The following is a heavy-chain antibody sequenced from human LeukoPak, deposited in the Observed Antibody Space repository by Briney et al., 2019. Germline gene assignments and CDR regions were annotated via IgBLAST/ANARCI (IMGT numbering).Heavy chain of an antibody. D-gene: IGHD3-22*01. CDR2: ISSSSSYI. Sequence: GGSLRLSCAASGFTFSSYSMNWVRQAPGKGLEWVSSISSSSSYIYYADSVKGRFTISRDNAKNSLYLQMNSLRAEDTAVYYCARGFFDGIVVGHSEHYYGMDVWGQGTTVTVSS. CDR3: ARGFFDGIVVGHSEHYYGMDV. CDR1: GFTFSSYS. J-gene: IGHJ6*02. V-gene: IGHV3-21*01.